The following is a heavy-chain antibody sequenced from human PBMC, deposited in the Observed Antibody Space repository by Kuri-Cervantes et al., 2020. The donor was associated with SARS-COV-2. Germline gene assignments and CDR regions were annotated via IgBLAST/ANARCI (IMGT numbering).Heavy chain of an antibody. V-gene: IGHV1-69*13. CDR2: IIQIFGIT. D-gene: IGHD5-24*01. Sequence: SVKVSCKTSGGTFNNYAMSWARQAPGQGLEWMGGIIQIFGITNYAQKFQGRLTLTADESSATAYMELSSLDSEDTAVYYCATTGYNRVSGDYYWGQGSRVTVSS. J-gene: IGHJ4*02. CDR1: GGTFNNYA. CDR3: ATTGYNRVSGDYY.